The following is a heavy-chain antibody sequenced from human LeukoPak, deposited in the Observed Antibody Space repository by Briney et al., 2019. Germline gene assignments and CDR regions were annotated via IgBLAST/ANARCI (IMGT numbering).Heavy chain of an antibody. D-gene: IGHD3-22*01. CDR1: GFIFSSYW. J-gene: IGHJ6*02. CDR2: ISSSGSTI. V-gene: IGHV3-48*04. CDR3: ARAGYYDSSGYYYYYYGMDV. Sequence: PGGSLRLSCAASGFIFSSYWMSWVRQAPGRGLEWVSYISSSGSTIYYADSVKGRFTISRDNAKNSLYLQMNSLRAEGTAVYYCARAGYYDSSGYYYYYYGMDVWGQGTTVTVSS.